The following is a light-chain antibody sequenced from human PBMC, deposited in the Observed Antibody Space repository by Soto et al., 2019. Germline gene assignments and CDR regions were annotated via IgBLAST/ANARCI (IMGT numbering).Light chain of an antibody. J-gene: IGKJ2*01. V-gene: IGKV3-15*01. Sequence: EIVMTQSPATLSVSPGERATLSCRASQTVSSNLAWFQQKPGQAPRLLIYGASTRATGIPARFSGSGSATEFTLTISSLQSEDFAVYYCLQYNNWPPVYTFGQGTKLEIK. CDR3: LQYNNWPPVYT. CDR2: GAS. CDR1: QTVSSN.